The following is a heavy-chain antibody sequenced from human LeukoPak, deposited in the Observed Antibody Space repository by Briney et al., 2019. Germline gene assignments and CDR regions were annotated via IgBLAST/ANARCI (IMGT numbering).Heavy chain of an antibody. V-gene: IGHV4-34*01. J-gene: IGHJ4*02. CDR2: INHSGST. CDR3: ARGIRSDILTGYPTNHFDY. Sequence: PETLSLTCAVYGGSFRGYYWSWIRQPPEKGLEWIGEINHSGSTNYNPSLKSRVTISVDTSKNQFSLKLSSVTAADTAVYYCARGIRSDILTGYPTNHFDYWGQGTLVTVSS. CDR1: GGSFRGYY. D-gene: IGHD3-9*01.